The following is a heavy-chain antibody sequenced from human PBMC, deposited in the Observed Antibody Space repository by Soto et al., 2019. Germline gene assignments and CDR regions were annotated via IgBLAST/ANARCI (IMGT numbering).Heavy chain of an antibody. CDR2: ISYDGSNK. CDR3: AKDPGHDYHYYYGMDV. J-gene: IGHJ6*02. CDR1: GFTFSTNG. Sequence: PGGSLRLSCAASGFTFSTNGMHWVRQAPGKGLEWVAVISYDGSNKYYADSVKGRFTISRDNSKDTLYLQMNSLRADDTAVYYCAKDPGHDYHYYYGMDVWGQGTTVTVSS. V-gene: IGHV3-30*18.